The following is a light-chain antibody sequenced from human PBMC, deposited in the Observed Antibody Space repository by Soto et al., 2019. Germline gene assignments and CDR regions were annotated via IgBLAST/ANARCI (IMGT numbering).Light chain of an antibody. J-gene: IGLJ3*02. CDR1: SRDVGDFNY. CDR3: CSYAGSVM. V-gene: IGLV2-11*01. CDR2: DVT. Sequence: QSALTQPRSVSGSPGQSVTISCTGTSRDVGDFNYVSWYQHHPGKAPKFMIYDVTKRPSGVPDRFSGSKSGNTASLTISGLQADDEADYYCCSYAGSVMFGGGTKPTVL.